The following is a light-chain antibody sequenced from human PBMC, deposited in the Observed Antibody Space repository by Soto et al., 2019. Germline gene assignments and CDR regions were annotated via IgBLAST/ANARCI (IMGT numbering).Light chain of an antibody. J-gene: IGLJ1*01. Sequence: QPVLTQPPSASGTPRQRVPISCSGRSSNIGTNTVHWYQQLPGTAPKVLIYSNNQRPSGVPDRFSGSKSGTSASLAISGLQSEDEADYYCAAWDESLAAEVFGPGTKVTVL. V-gene: IGLV1-44*01. CDR2: SNN. CDR3: AAWDESLAAEV. CDR1: SSNIGTNT.